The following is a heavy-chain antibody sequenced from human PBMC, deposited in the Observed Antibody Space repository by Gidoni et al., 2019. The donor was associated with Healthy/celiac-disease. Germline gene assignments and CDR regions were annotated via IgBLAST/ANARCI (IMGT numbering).Heavy chain of an antibody. CDR1: GGSFSGYY. J-gene: IGHJ3*02. CDR3: ARVRDYYDPGHAFDI. Sequence: QVQLQQWGAGLLKPSETLSLTCAVYGGSFSGYYWSWIRQPPGKGLEWIGEINHSGSTNYNPSLKSRVTISVDTSKNQFSLKLSSVTAADTAVYYCARVRDYYDPGHAFDIWGQGTMVTVSS. CDR2: INHSGST. D-gene: IGHD3-22*01. V-gene: IGHV4-34*01.